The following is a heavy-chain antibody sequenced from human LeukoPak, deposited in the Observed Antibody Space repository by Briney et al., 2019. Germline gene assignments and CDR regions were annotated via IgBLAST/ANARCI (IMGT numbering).Heavy chain of an antibody. CDR2: INQDGSEK. V-gene: IGHV3-7*05. CDR1: GFTFSTYW. J-gene: IGHJ4*02. CDR3: AKGGIAAAGTSFYFDY. D-gene: IGHD6-13*01. Sequence: GGSLRLSCAASGFTFSTYWMSWLRQAPGKGLEWVANINQDGSEKYYVDSVEGRFTISRDNAKNSLYLQLNSLRAEDTAVCYCAKGGIAAAGTSFYFDYWGQGTLVTVSS.